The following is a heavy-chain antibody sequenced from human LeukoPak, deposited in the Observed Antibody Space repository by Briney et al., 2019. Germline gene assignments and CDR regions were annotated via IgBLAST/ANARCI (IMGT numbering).Heavy chain of an antibody. J-gene: IGHJ5*02. Sequence: RKSGPTLVNPTQTLTLTCTFSGFALSTSGMCVSWIRQPPGKALEWLARIDWDDDKYYSTSLKTRLTISKDTSKNQVVLTMTNMDPVDTATYYCARIRKTDSSSSEWFDPWGQGTLVTVSS. V-gene: IGHV2-70*11. CDR1: GFALSTSGMC. CDR2: IDWDDDK. D-gene: IGHD6-6*01. CDR3: ARIRKTDSSSSEWFDP.